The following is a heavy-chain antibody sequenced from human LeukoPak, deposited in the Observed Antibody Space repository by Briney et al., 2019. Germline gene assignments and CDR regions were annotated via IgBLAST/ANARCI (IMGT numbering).Heavy chain of an antibody. J-gene: IGHJ4*02. V-gene: IGHV4-34*01. CDR2: INHSGST. CDR1: GGSFSGYY. D-gene: IGHD6-13*01. Sequence: PSETLSLTCAVYGGSFSGYYWSWIRQPPGKGLEWIGEINHSGSTNYNPSLKSRVTISVDTSKNQFSLKLSSVTAADTAVYYCARHGDVPYSSSWPGIDCWGQGTLVTVSS. CDR3: ARHGDVPYSSSWPGIDC.